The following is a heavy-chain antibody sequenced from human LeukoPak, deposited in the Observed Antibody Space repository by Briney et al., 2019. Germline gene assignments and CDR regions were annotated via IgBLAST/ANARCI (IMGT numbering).Heavy chain of an antibody. CDR2: IRGSGSVT. Sequence: GGSLRLSCAASGFTFSSYWMNWVRQAPGKGLEWVSYIRGSGSVTQYADSVKGRFTISRDNAKNSLYLQMNSLRAEDTAVYYCAKAQGYCSGGSCQNFDYWGQGTLVTVSS. V-gene: IGHV3-48*04. CDR3: AKAQGYCSGGSCQNFDY. CDR1: GFTFSSYW. J-gene: IGHJ4*02. D-gene: IGHD2-15*01.